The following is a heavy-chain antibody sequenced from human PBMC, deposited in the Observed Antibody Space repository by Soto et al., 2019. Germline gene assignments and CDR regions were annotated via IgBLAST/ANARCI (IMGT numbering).Heavy chain of an antibody. V-gene: IGHV2-70*13. J-gene: IGHJ6*02. CDR3: ARSIRGPRRFNGMDV. CDR1: GFSLPSPGIC. Sequence: SCPPLVNPTENLTLNCTFSGFSLPSPGICVSWIRQSPWQALEWLALIERDDDDKYYSTSLKTRLTISKDTRKNQVVLTMANMEPADTATYYCARSIRGPRRFNGMDVWGQGTTVTVSS. D-gene: IGHD1-20*01. CDR2: IERDDDDK.